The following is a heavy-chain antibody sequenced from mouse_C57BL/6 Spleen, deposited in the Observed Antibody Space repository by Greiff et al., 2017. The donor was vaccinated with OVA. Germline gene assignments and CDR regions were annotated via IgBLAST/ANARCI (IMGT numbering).Heavy chain of an antibody. CDR3: ARGYDSYYAMDY. D-gene: IGHD2-4*01. Sequence: VQLQQSGPELVKPGASVKIPCKASGYTFTDYNMAWVKQSHGKSLEWIGDINPNNGGTIYNQKFKGKATLTVDKSSSTAYMELRSLTSEDTAVYYCARGYDSYYAMDYWGQGTSVTVSS. J-gene: IGHJ4*01. CDR1: GYTFTDYN. CDR2: INPNNGGT. V-gene: IGHV1-18*01.